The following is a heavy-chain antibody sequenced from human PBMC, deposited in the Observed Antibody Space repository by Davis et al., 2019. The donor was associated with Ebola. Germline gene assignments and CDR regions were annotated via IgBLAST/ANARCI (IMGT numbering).Heavy chain of an antibody. V-gene: IGHV3-30-3*01. CDR2: ISYDGSNE. CDR1: EFTFNKYA. CDR3: TRHGGYYDNSGYLEVFD. D-gene: IGHD3-22*01. J-gene: IGHJ4*02. Sequence: GESLKISCAASEFTFNKYAMHWVRQAPGKGLEWVAIISYDGSNEYYADSVKGRFTISRDNSKNTLYLQMNSLKSEDTAVYYCTRHGGYYDNSGYLEVFDWGQGTLVTVSS.